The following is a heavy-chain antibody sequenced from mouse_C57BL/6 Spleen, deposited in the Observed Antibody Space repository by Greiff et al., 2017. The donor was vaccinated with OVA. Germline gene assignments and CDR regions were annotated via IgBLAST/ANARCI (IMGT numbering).Heavy chain of an antibody. CDR3: ARHYGSSYVGYFDV. CDR2: INPNNGGT. CDR1: GYTFTDYN. V-gene: IGHV1-22*01. Sequence: EVQLQQSGPELVKPGASVKISCKASGYTFTDYNMHWVKQSHGKSLEWIGYINPNNGGTSYNQKFKGKATLTVNKSSSTAYMELRSLTSEDSAVDYGARHYGSSYVGYFDVWGTGTTVTVSS. J-gene: IGHJ1*03. D-gene: IGHD1-1*01.